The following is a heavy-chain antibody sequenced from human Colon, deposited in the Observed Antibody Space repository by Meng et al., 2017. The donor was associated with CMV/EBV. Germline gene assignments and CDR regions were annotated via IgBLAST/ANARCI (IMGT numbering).Heavy chain of an antibody. D-gene: IGHD3-22*01. J-gene: IGHJ3*01. CDR2: INIEGTVT. Sequence: GGSLRLSCEVSGFTFSAFWMHWVRQVPGKGLEWVAGINIEGTVTTYADSVRGRFSISRDNAKNTVELQMFTLRAEDTAVFYCARDLGTHFYYDSSGYAFDLWGHGTVVTVSS. CDR3: ARDLGTHFYYDSSGYAFDL. CDR1: GFTFSAFW. V-gene: IGHV3-74*03.